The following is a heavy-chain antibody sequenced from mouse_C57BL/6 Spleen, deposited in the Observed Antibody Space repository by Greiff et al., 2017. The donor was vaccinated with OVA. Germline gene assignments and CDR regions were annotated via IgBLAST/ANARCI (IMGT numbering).Heavy chain of an antibody. CDR2: IYPRSGNT. Sequence: QVQLQQSGAELARPGASVKLSCKASGYTFTSYGISWVKQRTGQGLEWIGEIYPRSGNTYYNEKFKGKATLTADKSSSTAYMELRSLTLEDAAVYFCARGNDSNPFAYWGQGTLVTVSA. V-gene: IGHV1-81*01. CDR1: GYTFTSYG. J-gene: IGHJ3*01. CDR3: ARGNDSNPFAY. D-gene: IGHD2-5*01.